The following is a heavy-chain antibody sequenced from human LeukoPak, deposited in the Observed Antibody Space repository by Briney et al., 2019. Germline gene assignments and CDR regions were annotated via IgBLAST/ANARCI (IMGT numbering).Heavy chain of an antibody. V-gene: IGHV4-39*01. Sequence: SETLSLTCTVSGGSISSSSYYWGWIRQPPGKGLEWNGSIYYPGSTYYTPSLKSRVTISVATSKNQFSLKLSSVTAADTAVYYCARHPAIGGWYRAWGQGTLVTVSS. D-gene: IGHD6-19*01. CDR1: GGSISSSSYY. CDR3: ARHPAIGGWYRA. CDR2: IYYPGST. J-gene: IGHJ5*02.